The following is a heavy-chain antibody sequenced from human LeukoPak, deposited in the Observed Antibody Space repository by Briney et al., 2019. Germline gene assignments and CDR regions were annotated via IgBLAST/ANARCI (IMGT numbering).Heavy chain of an antibody. CDR1: GYSFTSYW. CDR3: AGTYYYGSGSYWPNWFDP. Sequence: GESLKISCKGSGYSFTSYWIGWVRQMPGKGLEWMGIIYPGDSDTRYSPSFQGRVTISADKSISTAYLQWSSLKASDTAMYYCAGTYYYGSGSYWPNWFDPWGQGTLVTVSS. CDR2: IYPGDSDT. J-gene: IGHJ5*02. V-gene: IGHV5-51*01. D-gene: IGHD3-10*01.